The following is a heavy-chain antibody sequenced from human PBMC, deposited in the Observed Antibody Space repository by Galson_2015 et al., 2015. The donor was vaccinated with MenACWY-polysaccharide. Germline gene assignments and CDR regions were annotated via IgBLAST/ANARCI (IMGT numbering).Heavy chain of an antibody. CDR1: GFTFSSYA. D-gene: IGHD2-2*01. J-gene: IGHJ5*02. CDR2: ISGDGVST. CDR3: AKWGMAGVPAATHT. Sequence: SLRLSCAASGFTFSSYALSWVRQAPGKGLAWISGISGDGVSTYYADSVKGRFTISRDNSKSTLYLQMNSLRAEDTALYYCAKWGMAGVPAATHTWGQGTLVTVSS. V-gene: IGHV3-23*01.